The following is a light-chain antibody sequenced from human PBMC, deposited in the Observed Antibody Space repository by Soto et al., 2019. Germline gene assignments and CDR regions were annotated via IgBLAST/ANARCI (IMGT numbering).Light chain of an antibody. J-gene: IGLJ3*02. CDR2: EDS. CDR1: SADVGRYKL. Sequence: QSALTQPASVSGSPGQSITISCAGTSADVGRYKLVSWYQHYPGKGPKLLIYEDSQRPSGVSNRFSGSKSGNTASLTISGLQAEDEDDYHCCSYAGGSTWLFGGGTKVTVL. V-gene: IGLV2-23*01. CDR3: CSYAGGSTWL.